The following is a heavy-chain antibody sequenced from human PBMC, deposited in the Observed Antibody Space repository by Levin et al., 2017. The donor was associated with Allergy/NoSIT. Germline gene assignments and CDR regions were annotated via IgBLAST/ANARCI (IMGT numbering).Heavy chain of an antibody. CDR1: GYSFTSYW. V-gene: IGHV5-51*01. CDR3: ARSSQSRIMITFGGVENAFDI. CDR2: IYPGDSDT. Sequence: GGSLRLSCKGSGYSFTSYWIGWVRQMPGKGLEWMGIIYPGDSDTRYSPSFQGQVTISADKSISTAYLQWSSLKASDTAMYYCARSSQSRIMITFGGVENAFDIWGRGTMVTVSS. D-gene: IGHD3-16*01. J-gene: IGHJ3*02.